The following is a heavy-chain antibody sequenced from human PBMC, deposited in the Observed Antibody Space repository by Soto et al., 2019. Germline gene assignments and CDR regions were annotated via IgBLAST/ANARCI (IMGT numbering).Heavy chain of an antibody. V-gene: IGHV4-31*03. CDR1: GGSVNNANYF. D-gene: IGHD4-17*01. J-gene: IGHJ6*02. Sequence: QVRLEESGPGLVKPSETLSLICSVSGGSVNNANYFWNWIRHHPENGLEWIGYIYYSGSTRYNPSFKPRPTLSIDTSKNQSSRRLSSVTVADTGVYFCARDADYGGSRGGMDVWGRGTTVTV. CDR3: ARDADYGGSRGGMDV. CDR2: IYYSGST.